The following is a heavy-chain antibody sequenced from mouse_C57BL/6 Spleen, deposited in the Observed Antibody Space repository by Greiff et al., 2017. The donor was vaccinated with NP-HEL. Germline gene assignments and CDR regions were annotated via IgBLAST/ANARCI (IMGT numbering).Heavy chain of an antibody. CDR3: ARWSTTEYFDY. CDR2: INPGSGGT. CDR1: GYAFTNYL. D-gene: IGHD1-1*01. Sequence: QVQLQQSGAELVRPGTSVKVSCKASGYAFTNYLIEWVKQRPGQGLEWIGVINPGSGGTNYNEKFKGKATLTADKSSSTAYMQLSSLTSEDSAVYFCARWSTTEYFDYWGQGTTLTVSS. J-gene: IGHJ2*01. V-gene: IGHV1-54*01.